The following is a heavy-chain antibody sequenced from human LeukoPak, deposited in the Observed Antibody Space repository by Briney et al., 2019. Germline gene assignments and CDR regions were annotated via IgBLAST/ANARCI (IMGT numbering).Heavy chain of an antibody. Sequence: SETLSLTCTVSVGSTRSISYYWGWIRQPPGKGLGWIGSMYHNVSTNYNPSLTSRVTISVDTSKNHSSLNLSSVTAADTALYYCARFSSAKYCGGDCNDYWGQGILVTVSS. V-gene: IGHV4-39*02. CDR3: ARFSSAKYCGGDCNDY. CDR2: MYHNVST. D-gene: IGHD2-21*02. CDR1: VGSTRSISYY. J-gene: IGHJ4*02.